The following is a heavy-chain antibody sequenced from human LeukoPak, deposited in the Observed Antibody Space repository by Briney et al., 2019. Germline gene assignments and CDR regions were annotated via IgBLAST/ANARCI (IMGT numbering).Heavy chain of an antibody. V-gene: IGHV3-43*02. CDR3: ARDKEGGFDY. CDR2: ISGDGGST. D-gene: IGHD1-26*01. CDR1: GFTFDDYA. J-gene: IGHJ4*02. Sequence: PGGSLRLSCAASGFTFDDYAMHWVRQAPGKGLEWVSLISGDGGSTYYADSVKGRFTISRDNSKDSLYLQMNSLRAEDTAVYYCARDKEGGFDYWGQGTLVTVSS.